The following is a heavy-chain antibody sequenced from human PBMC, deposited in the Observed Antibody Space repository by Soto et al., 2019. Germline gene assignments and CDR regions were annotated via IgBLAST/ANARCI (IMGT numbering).Heavy chain of an antibody. J-gene: IGHJ4*02. D-gene: IGHD2-2*01. CDR2: INTDGSVA. CDR1: GLTFRSYW. V-gene: IGHV3-74*03. Sequence: EVQLVESGGGLVQPGESLRLSCAASGLTFRSYWMHWVRQAPGKGLVWVSRINTDGSVAMYVDSVEGRSTISRDIAKNTGCLPMNRSGDGGTAVYQCVRDMQMWRLGSWGEGTL. CDR3: VRDMQMWRLGS.